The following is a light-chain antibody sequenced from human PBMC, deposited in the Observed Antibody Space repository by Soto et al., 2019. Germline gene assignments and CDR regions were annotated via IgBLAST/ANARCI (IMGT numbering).Light chain of an antibody. J-gene: IGLJ1*01. CDR1: SSNIGSNT. CDR3: AAWDDSLNGL. CDR2: SNN. V-gene: IGLV1-44*01. Sequence: QSELTQPPSASGTPGQRVTISCSGSSSNIGSNTVNWYQQLPGTAPKLLIYSNNQRPSGVPDRFSGSKSGTSGSLAISGLQSEDEADYYCAAWDDSLNGLFGTGTKLTVL.